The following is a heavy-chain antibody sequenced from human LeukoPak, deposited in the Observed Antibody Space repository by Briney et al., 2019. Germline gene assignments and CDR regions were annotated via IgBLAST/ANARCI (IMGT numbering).Heavy chain of an antibody. CDR1: GGSISSYY. Sequence: PSETLSLTCTVSGGSISSYYWSWIRQPPGKGLEWIGYIYYSRSTNYNPSLKSRVTISVDTSKNQFSLKLSSVTAADTAVYYCAREADSSGWYGDAFDIWGQGTMVTVSS. V-gene: IGHV4-59*01. CDR3: AREADSSGWYGDAFDI. J-gene: IGHJ3*02. D-gene: IGHD6-19*01. CDR2: IYYSRST.